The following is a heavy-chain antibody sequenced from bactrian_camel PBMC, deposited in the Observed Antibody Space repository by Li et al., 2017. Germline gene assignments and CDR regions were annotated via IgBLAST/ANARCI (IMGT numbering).Heavy chain of an antibody. CDR1: GFAFSSST. D-gene: IGHD3*01. J-gene: IGHJ6*01. CDR3: VRVSLSGGGAAMAGPNS. V-gene: IGHV3S7*01. Sequence: HVQLVESGGGLFQPGGSLRLSCAVSGFAFSSSTMTWVRQAPGKGLEWVSSIVESGSRTFYSDSVKGRFTISRDNAKNTMFLQMNSLKPEDTAVYYCVRVSLSGGGAAMAGPNSWGQGTQVTVS. CDR2: IVESGSRT.